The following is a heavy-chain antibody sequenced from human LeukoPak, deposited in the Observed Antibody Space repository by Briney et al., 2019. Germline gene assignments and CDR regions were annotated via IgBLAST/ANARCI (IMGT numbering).Heavy chain of an antibody. CDR3: ARDLYGDPDY. CDR2: ISSSSSTI. CDR1: GFTFSSYS. D-gene: IGHD4-17*01. V-gene: IGHV3-48*01. J-gene: IGHJ4*02. Sequence: GGSLRLSCAASGFTFSSYSMNWVRQAPGKGLEWVSYISSSSSTIYYADSVKGRFTISRDNAKNSLYLQMNSLRAEDTAVYYCARDLYGDPDYWGQGTLVTVSS.